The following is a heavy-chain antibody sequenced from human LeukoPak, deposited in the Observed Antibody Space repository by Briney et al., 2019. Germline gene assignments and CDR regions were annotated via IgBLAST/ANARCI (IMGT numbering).Heavy chain of an antibody. CDR3: ARARVLLWFGGPLPLGY. J-gene: IGHJ4*02. V-gene: IGHV4-30-4*01. CDR2: IYDSGST. Sequence: SETLSLTCTVSGGSISSGDYYWSWIRQPPGKGLEWNGYIYDSGSTYYNPSLKSRITISVDTSKNQFSLNLSSVTAADTAVYYCARARVLLWFGGPLPLGYWGQGTLVTVSS. D-gene: IGHD3-10*01. CDR1: GGSISSGDYY.